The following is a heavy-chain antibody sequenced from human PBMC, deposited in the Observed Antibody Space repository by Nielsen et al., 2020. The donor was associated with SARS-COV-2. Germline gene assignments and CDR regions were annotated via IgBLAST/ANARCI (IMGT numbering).Heavy chain of an antibody. V-gene: IGHV3-11*01. J-gene: IGHJ6*02. CDR2: ISSSGSTI. D-gene: IGHD6-13*01. CDR3: ARARPYSSSWPYIPYYYYGMDV. Sequence: VRQMPGKGLEWVSYISSSGSTIYYADSVKGRFTISRDNAKNSLYLQMNSLRAEDAAVYYCARARPYSSSWPYIPYYYYGMDVWGQGTTVTVSS.